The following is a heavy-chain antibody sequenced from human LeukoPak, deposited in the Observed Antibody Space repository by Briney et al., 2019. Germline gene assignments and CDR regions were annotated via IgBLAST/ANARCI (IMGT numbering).Heavy chain of an antibody. D-gene: IGHD6-25*01. CDR2: INTSGGST. CDR1: GYTFTSYY. V-gene: IGHV1-46*01. Sequence: GASVKVSCKASGYTFTSYYMHWVRQAPGQGLEWMGIINTSGGSTSYAQKFQGRVTMTRDTSTSTVYMELSSLRSEDTAVYYCARVRSYGYPGYYFDYWGQGTLVTVSP. J-gene: IGHJ4*02. CDR3: ARVRSYGYPGYYFDY.